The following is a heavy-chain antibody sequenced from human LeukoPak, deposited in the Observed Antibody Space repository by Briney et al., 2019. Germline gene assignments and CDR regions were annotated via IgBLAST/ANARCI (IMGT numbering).Heavy chain of an antibody. CDR1: GFTFSSYA. CDR3: ARPRGYYYDSSGYWV. Sequence: PGGSLRLSCAASGFTFSSYAMSWVRQAPGKGLEWVSAISGSGGSTYYADSVKGRFTISRDNAKNTLYLQMNSLRAEDTAVYYCARPRGYYYDSSGYWVWGQGTLVTVSS. D-gene: IGHD3-22*01. CDR2: ISGSGGST. J-gene: IGHJ4*02. V-gene: IGHV3-23*01.